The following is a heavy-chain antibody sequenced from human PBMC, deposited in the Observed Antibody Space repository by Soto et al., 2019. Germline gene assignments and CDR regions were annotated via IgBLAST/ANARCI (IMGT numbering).Heavy chain of an antibody. Sequence: VQLEESGPGLVKPSQTLSLTCTVSGGSISSGGYYCSWIRQHPGKGLEWIGYIYYSGSTYYNPSLKSRVTISVDTSKNQFSLKLSSVTAADTAVYYCARVVRDSSGYYPDYWGQGTLVTVSS. CDR1: GGSISSGGYY. J-gene: IGHJ4*02. D-gene: IGHD3-22*01. CDR2: IYYSGST. CDR3: ARVVRDSSGYYPDY. V-gene: IGHV4-31*03.